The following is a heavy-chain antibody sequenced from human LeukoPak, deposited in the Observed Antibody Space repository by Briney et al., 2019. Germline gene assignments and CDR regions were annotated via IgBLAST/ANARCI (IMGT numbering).Heavy chain of an antibody. D-gene: IGHD6-6*01. J-gene: IGHJ4*02. V-gene: IGHV5-51*01. CDR2: IYPGDSDT. CDR3: ARGGRSSSPMDY. CDR1: GYSFNTYW. Sequence: GESLKISCKGSGYSFNTYWIAWVRQMPGQGLEWMGTIYPGDSDTSYSPSFQGQVTISADKSLSTAYLQWGSLKASVTAMYYCARGGRSSSPMDYWGQGTLVTVSS.